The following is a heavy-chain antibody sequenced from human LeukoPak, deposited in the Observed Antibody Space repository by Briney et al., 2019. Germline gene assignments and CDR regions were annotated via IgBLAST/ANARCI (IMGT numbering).Heavy chain of an antibody. CDR1: GFTFSSYS. CDR2: MNGSGGKK. Sequence: GGSLRLSCAASGFTFSSYSMNWVRQAPGKGLEWVSAMNGSGGKKYYADSVKGRFTISRDNSKNTLYLQMNSLRAEDTAVYYCAKESVVYARGSALDYWGQGTLVTVSS. J-gene: IGHJ4*02. D-gene: IGHD2-8*02. CDR3: AKESVVYARGSALDY. V-gene: IGHV3-23*01.